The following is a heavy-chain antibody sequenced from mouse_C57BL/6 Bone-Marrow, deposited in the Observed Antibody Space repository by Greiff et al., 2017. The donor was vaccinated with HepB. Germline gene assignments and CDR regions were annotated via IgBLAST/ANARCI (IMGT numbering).Heavy chain of an antibody. V-gene: IGHV5-6*01. Sequence: EVQGVESGGDLVKPGGSLKLSCAASGFTFSSYGMSWVRQTPDKRLEWVATISSGGSYTYYPDSVKGRFTISRDNAKNTLYLQMSSLKSEDTAMYYCARFYGSSLYAMDYWGQGPSVTVSS. CDR1: GFTFSSYG. D-gene: IGHD1-1*01. CDR3: ARFYGSSLYAMDY. J-gene: IGHJ4*01. CDR2: ISSGGSYT.